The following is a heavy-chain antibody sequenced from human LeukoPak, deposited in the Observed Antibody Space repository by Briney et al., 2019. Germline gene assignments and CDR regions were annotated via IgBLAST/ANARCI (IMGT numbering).Heavy chain of an antibody. D-gene: IGHD1-14*01. CDR1: GDSINNNVYY. J-gene: IGHJ3*02. V-gene: IGHV4-39*01. CDR2: IYYSGTT. CDR3: ARHEWGITNAFDI. Sequence: SETLSLTCTVSGDSINNNVYYWGWIRQPPGKGLEWIGSIYYSGTTYYNPSLKSRVTISVDTSKKQFSLKLRSVTAADTAVYYCARHEWGITNAFDIWGQGTMVTVSS.